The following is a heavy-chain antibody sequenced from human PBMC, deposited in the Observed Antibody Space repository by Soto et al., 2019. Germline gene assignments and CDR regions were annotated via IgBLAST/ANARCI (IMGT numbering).Heavy chain of an antibody. CDR2: INPSGGST. J-gene: IGHJ5*02. CDR3: ARDLQNYGWYWFDP. CDR1: GYTFTSYG. Sequence: GASVKVSCKASGYTFTSYGISWVRQAPGQGLEWMGIINPSGGSTSYAQKFQGRVTMTRDTSTSTVYMELSSLRSEDTAVYYCARDLQNYGWYWFDPWGPGTLDTVSS. D-gene: IGHD6-19*01. V-gene: IGHV1-46*01.